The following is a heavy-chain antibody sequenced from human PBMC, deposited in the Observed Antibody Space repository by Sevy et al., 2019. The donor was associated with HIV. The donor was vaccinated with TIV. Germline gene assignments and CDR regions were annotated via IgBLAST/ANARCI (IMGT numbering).Heavy chain of an antibody. V-gene: IGHV3-33*01. CDR3: ARDRYYGSGSYSDYYYYMDV. CDR1: GFTFSSYG. D-gene: IGHD3-10*01. J-gene: IGHJ6*03. CDR2: IWYDGSNK. Sequence: GGSPRLSCAASGFTFSSYGMHWVRQAPGKGLEWVAVIWYDGSNKYYADSVKGRFTISRDNSKNTLYLQRNSLRAEDTAVYYCARDRYYGSGSYSDYYYYMDVWGKGTTVTVSS.